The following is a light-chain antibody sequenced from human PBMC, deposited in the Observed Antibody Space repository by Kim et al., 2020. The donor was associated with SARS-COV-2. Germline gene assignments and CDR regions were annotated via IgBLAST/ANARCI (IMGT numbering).Light chain of an antibody. CDR2: NSN. CDR1: SSNIGSRD. Sequence: QLVLTQPPSASGTPGQSVSISCSGSSSNIGSRDVNWYQQLPGTAPKLLIYNSNQRPSGVPGRFSGSKSGTSASLAISGLQSEDEATYYCAAWDDSLNGLWVFGGGTKVTVL. V-gene: IGLV1-44*01. CDR3: AAWDDSLNGLWV. J-gene: IGLJ3*02.